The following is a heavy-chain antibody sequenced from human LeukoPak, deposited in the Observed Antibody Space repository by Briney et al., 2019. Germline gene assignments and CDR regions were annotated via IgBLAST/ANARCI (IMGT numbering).Heavy chain of an antibody. Sequence: GGSLRLSCAASGFTFSSYAMHWVRQAPGKGLEWVAVISYDGSNKYYADSVKGRFTISKDNSKNTLYLQMNSLRAEDTAVYYCASGRLALYGSGTRPAFDIWGQGTMVTVSS. CDR1: GFTFSSYA. J-gene: IGHJ3*02. V-gene: IGHV3-30-3*01. CDR3: ASGRLALYGSGTRPAFDI. D-gene: IGHD3-10*01. CDR2: ISYDGSNK.